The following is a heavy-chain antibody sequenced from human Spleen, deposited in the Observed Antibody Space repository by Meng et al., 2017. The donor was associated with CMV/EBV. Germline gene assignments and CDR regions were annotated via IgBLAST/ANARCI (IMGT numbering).Heavy chain of an antibody. Sequence: GESLKISCAASGFTFSSYAMSWVRQAPGKGLEWVSGISGSVNNTHYADYVKGRFTISRGNSKNTLNLQMNSLRAEDSAVYYCAKGRLVPADWGQGTLVTVSS. D-gene: IGHD2-2*01. CDR2: ISGSVNNT. V-gene: IGHV3-23*01. CDR1: GFTFSSYA. CDR3: AKGRLVPAD. J-gene: IGHJ1*01.